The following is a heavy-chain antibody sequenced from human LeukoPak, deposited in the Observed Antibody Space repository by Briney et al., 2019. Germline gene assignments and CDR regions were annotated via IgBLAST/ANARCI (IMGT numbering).Heavy chain of an antibody. CDR2: SSTSGSIT. CDR3: ARDFSDVRGNIFDS. V-gene: IGHV3-11*04. Sequence: GGSLRLSCAASGFTFSDYYMSWIRQAPGKGLQWLAYSSTSGSITYYADSVKGRFTISRDNAKNSAYLQMNSLRAEDTAVYYCARDFSDVRGNIFDSWGQGTLVTVSS. J-gene: IGHJ4*02. D-gene: IGHD3-10*02. CDR1: GFTFSDYY.